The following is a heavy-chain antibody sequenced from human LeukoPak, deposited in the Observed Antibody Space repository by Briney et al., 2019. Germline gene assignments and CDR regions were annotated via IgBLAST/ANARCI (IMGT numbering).Heavy chain of an antibody. Sequence: ASVKASCEASGGTFSSYAISWVRQAPGQGLEWMGGIIPIFGTANYAQKFQGRVTITTDESTSTAYMELSSLRSEDTAVYYCARGRGYCSSTSCYREGDYYYYYMDVWGKGTTVTVSS. J-gene: IGHJ6*03. V-gene: IGHV1-69*05. CDR1: GGTFSSYA. CDR2: IIPIFGTA. CDR3: ARGRGYCSSTSCYREGDYYYYYMDV. D-gene: IGHD2-2*02.